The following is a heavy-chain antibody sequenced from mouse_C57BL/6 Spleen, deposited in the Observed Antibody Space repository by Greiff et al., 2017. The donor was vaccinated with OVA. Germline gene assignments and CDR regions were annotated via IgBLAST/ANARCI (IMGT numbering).Heavy chain of an antibody. CDR2: IYPSDSET. CDR1: GYTFTSYW. CDR3: ALYYYGSSYRAMDY. J-gene: IGHJ4*01. Sequence: QVQLQQPGAELVRPGSSVKLSCKASGYTFTSYWMDWVKQRPGQGLEWIGNIYPSDSETHYNQKFKDKATLTVDKSSSTAYMQLSSLTSEDSAVYYCALYYYGSSYRAMDYWGQGTSVTVSS. V-gene: IGHV1-61*01. D-gene: IGHD1-1*01.